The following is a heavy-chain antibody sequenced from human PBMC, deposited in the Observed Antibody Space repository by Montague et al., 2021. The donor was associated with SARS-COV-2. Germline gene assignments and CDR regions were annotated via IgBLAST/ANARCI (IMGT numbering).Heavy chain of an antibody. D-gene: IGHD3-16*01. CDR3: VGAPNEYYFDY. CDR2: ISPTGST. CDR1: GGSFSRCF. V-gene: IGHV4-34*01. J-gene: IGHJ4*02. Sequence: SETLSLTCDVYGGSFSRCFWSWIRQPPGRGPELIGHISPTGSTRYNPSLDSRVTISLDTSKSRLSLELTSVTVADTSIYFCVGAPNEYYFDYWGQGTPVSVSS.